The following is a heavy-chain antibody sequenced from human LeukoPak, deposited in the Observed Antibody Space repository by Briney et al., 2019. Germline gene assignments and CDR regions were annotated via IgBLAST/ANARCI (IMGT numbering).Heavy chain of an antibody. CDR3: ARGLGEVDY. CDR1: GFTFSNAW. CDR2: INHSGST. V-gene: IGHV4-34*01. D-gene: IGHD6-13*01. Sequence: AGGSLRLSCAASGFTFSNAWMSWIRQPPGKGLEWIGEINHSGSTNYNPSLKSRVSISVDTSKNHFSLKLTSVTAADTAVYYCARGLGEVDYWGQGTLVTVSS. J-gene: IGHJ4*02.